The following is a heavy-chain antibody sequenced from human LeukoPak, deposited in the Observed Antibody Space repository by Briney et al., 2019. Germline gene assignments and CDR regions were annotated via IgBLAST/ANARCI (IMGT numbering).Heavy chain of an antibody. D-gene: IGHD2-2*01. CDR1: GDSIIGYY. V-gene: IGHV4-4*07. J-gene: IGHJ6*02. CDR3: ARDRSCSSTSCHYYYGMDV. Sequence: SETLSLTCTVSGDSIIGYYWSWIRQPAGKGLEWIGRIYTSGSTNYNPSLRSRVTISVGKSKNQFSLKLSSVTAADTAVYYCARDRSCSSTSCHYYYGMDVWGQGTTVTVSS. CDR2: IYTSGST.